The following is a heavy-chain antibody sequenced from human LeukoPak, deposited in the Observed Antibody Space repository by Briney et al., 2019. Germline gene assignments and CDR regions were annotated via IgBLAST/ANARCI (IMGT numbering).Heavy chain of an antibody. V-gene: IGHV3-15*07. CDR1: GFTFSNAW. CDR2: IKSKTNGGTT. CDR3: TTGGIAAAGTNYYYYGLDV. J-gene: IGHJ6*02. D-gene: IGHD6-13*01. Sequence: PGGSLRLSCAASGFTFSNAWMNWVRQAPGKGLEWVGRIKSKTNGGTTDYAAPVKGRFTISRDDSKNTLYLQMNSLKTEDTAVYCCTTGGIAAAGTNYYYYGLDVWGQGTTVTVSS.